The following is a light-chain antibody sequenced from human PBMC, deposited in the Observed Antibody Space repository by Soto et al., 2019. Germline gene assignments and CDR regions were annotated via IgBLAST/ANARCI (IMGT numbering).Light chain of an antibody. Sequence: DIVMTQSPDSLAVSLGERATINCKSSQSVLYSSNNKNYLAWYQQKPGQPPKLLIYWASTRESGVPDRFSGSGTGTDFPLTICSLQAEDVAVDYCQQYYSTPLTFGGGTKVEIK. J-gene: IGKJ4*01. CDR1: QSVLYSSNNKNY. V-gene: IGKV4-1*01. CDR2: WAS. CDR3: QQYYSTPLT.